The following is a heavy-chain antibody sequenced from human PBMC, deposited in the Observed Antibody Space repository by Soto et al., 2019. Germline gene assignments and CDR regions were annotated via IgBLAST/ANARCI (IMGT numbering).Heavy chain of an antibody. D-gene: IGHD6-19*01. V-gene: IGHV3-23*01. CDR2: ISGSGGSA. CDR1: AFTFSNYA. Sequence: EVHLLESGGGLVRPGGSLRLSCAASAFTFSNYAMNWVRQAPGKGLEWVSVISGSGGSASYADSVQGWFTISRDNSKNTLYLQMNSLRAEDTAIYYCVREDSAWDSRGSFDFWGRGTMVTVS. J-gene: IGHJ3*01. CDR3: VREDSAWDSRGSFDF.